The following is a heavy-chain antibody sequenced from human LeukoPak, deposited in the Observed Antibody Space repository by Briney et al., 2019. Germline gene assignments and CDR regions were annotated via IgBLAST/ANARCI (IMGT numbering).Heavy chain of an antibody. J-gene: IGHJ4*02. CDR1: GYTFTGYH. Sequence: AASVKVSCKASGYTFTGYHMHWVRQAPGQGLEWMGWINPNSGGTNYAQKFRGRVTMTRDTSISTAYMELSRLRSDDTAVYYCARALGIPRDYWGQGTLVTVSS. CDR2: INPNSGGT. V-gene: IGHV1-2*02. D-gene: IGHD3-16*01. CDR3: ARALGIPRDY.